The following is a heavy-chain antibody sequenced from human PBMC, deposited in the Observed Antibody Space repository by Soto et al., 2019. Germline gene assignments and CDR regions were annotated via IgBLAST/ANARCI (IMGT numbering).Heavy chain of an antibody. CDR3: ARKMAAAIDAFDI. D-gene: IGHD6-13*01. Sequence: EVQLVESGGGLVKPGGSLRLSCAASGFTFSSYSMNWVRHAPGKGLEWVSSISSSSSYIYYADSVKGRFTISRDNAKNSLYLQMNSLRAEDTAVYYCARKMAAAIDAFDIWGQGTMVTVSS. V-gene: IGHV3-21*01. J-gene: IGHJ3*02. CDR2: ISSSSSYI. CDR1: GFTFSSYS.